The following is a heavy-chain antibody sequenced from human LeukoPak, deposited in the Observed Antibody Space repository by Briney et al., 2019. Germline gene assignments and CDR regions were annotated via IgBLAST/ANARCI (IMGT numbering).Heavy chain of an antibody. V-gene: IGHV4-38-2*02. CDR1: GYSISSGYY. CDR2: SYHSGST. D-gene: IGHD6-13*01. CDR3: ARGGDSSSWFTSPDY. J-gene: IGHJ4*02. Sequence: SETLSLTCTVSGYSISSGYYWGWIRQRPGKGLEWIGSSYHSGSTYYNPSLKSRVTISVDTSKNQFSLKLSSVTAADTAVYYCARGGDSSSWFTSPDYWGQGTLVTVSS.